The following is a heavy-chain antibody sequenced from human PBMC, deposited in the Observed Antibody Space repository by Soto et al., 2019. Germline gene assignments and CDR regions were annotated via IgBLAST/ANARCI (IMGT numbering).Heavy chain of an antibody. CDR2: IYHSGNT. V-gene: IGHV4-39*01. CDR3: ARHRGPTGPNY. Sequence: QLQLQESGPGLVKPSENLSLTCTVSGDSITSNYHWGWIRQPPGKGLEWIGSIYHSGNTYHNPSLKSRVTISVDTSKNHLSLNLRSVTAADTAVYYCARHRGPTGPNYWGQGTLVTVSS. J-gene: IGHJ4*02. D-gene: IGHD3-10*01. CDR1: GDSITSNYH.